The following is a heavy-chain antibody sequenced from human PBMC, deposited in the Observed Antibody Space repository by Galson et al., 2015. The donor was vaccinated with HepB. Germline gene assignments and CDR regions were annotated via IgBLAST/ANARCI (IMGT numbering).Heavy chain of an antibody. D-gene: IGHD3-22*01. CDR2: FDPEDGET. V-gene: IGHV1-24*01. CDR3: ANLMYFYDTRGPFDI. Sequence: SVKVSCKVSGYSLVELSMHWVRQAPGKGLEWMGGFDPEDGETIYAQKFQGRVTMTEDTSTDTAFMELSSLRSEDTAVYYCANLMYFYDTRGPFDIWGQGTMVTVSP. CDR1: GYSLVELS. J-gene: IGHJ3*02.